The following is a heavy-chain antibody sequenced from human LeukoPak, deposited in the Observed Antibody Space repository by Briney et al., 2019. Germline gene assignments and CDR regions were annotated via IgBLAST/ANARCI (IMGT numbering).Heavy chain of an antibody. J-gene: IGHJ4*02. CDR1: GGTISSSSYY. Sequence: SETLSLTCTVSGGTISSSSYYWGWIRQPPGKGREWIGSIYYSGTTYYNPSLKSRVTLSVDTSKSQFSLRLTSVPAADTAVYYCARHVRFLEWLSSYYFDYWGQGTLVTVSS. CDR3: ARHVRFLEWLSSYYFDY. CDR2: IYYSGTT. D-gene: IGHD3-3*01. V-gene: IGHV4-39*01.